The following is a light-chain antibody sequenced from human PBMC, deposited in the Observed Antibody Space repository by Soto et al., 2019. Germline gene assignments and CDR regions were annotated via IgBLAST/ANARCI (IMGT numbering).Light chain of an antibody. Sequence: EIVLTQSPATLSLSPGERATLSCRASQSISSYLAWYQQTPGQAPRLLIYDAFNRATGIPARFSGSGSGTDFTLTISSLEPEDFAVYYCQQRGNWPPTFGPGTKVDIK. CDR1: QSISSY. CDR3: QQRGNWPPT. J-gene: IGKJ3*01. V-gene: IGKV3-11*01. CDR2: DAF.